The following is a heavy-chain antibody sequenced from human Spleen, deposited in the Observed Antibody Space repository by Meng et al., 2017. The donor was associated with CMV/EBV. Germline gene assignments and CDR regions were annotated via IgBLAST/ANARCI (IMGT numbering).Heavy chain of an antibody. J-gene: IGHJ6*02. CDR1: GYTFSLYG. Sequence: ASVKVSCKASGYTFSLYGITWVRQAPGQGLEWMGWISGYNGNTNYAQKVQGRVTMTTDTSTSTVYMELRSLRSEDTAVYYCATWAMDNPWGWLVGYYYYGMDVWGQGTTVTVSS. CDR2: ISGYNGNT. V-gene: IGHV1-18*01. D-gene: IGHD2-2*03. CDR3: ATWAMDNPWGWLVGYYYYGMDV.